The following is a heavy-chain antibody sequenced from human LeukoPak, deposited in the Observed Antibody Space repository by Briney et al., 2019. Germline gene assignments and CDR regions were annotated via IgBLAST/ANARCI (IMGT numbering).Heavy chain of an antibody. CDR2: MNPNSGNT. J-gene: IGHJ6*03. D-gene: IGHD2-8*01. CDR3: ARALTPPHFVHYYYYMDV. Sequence: ASVKVSCKASGYTFTSYDINWVRQATGQGLEWMGWMNPNSGNTGYAQKFQGRVTMTRNTSISTAYMELSSLRSEDTAVYYCARALTPPHFVHYYYYMDVWGKGTTVTVSS. V-gene: IGHV1-8*01. CDR1: GYTFTSYD.